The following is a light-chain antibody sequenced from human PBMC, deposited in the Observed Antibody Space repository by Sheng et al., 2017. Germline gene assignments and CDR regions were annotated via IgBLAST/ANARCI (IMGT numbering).Light chain of an antibody. CDR1: QDISNY. CDR2: GTS. Sequence: DIQMTQSPSSLSASVGDRVTITCQASQDISNYLNWYQQKPGKAPKLLIYGTSHLQSGVPSRFSGSGSGTEFTLTISSLQAEDFATYYCLQHHSYPRTFGQGTKVEIK. J-gene: IGKJ1*01. CDR3: LQHHSYPRT. V-gene: IGKV1-17*01.